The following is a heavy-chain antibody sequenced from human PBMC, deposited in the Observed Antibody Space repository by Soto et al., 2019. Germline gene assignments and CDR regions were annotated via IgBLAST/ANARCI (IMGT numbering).Heavy chain of an antibody. V-gene: IGHV3-15*01. CDR2: IKSKTDGGTT. CDR3: TTCGDFWSGPGGGMDV. J-gene: IGHJ6*02. CDR1: GFTFSNAW. D-gene: IGHD3-3*01. Sequence: GGSLRLSCAASGFTFSNAWMSWVRQAPWKGLEWVGRIKSKTDGGTTGYAAPVKGRFTISRDDSKNTLYLQMHSLKTEDTAVYYCTTCGDFWSGPGGGMDVWGQGTTVTVSS.